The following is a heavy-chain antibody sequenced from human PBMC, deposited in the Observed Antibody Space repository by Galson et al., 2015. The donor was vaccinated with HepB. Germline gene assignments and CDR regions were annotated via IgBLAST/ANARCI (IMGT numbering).Heavy chain of an antibody. CDR3: AKGVGARSGSGFAFEI. Sequence: SLRLSCAASGFSFADSGMHWVRQVEGKGLEWVSGISWNNEDIYYADSVKGRFTISRDNVKNSLYLQMNSLRIEDTALYYCAKGVGARSGSGFAFEIWGQGTRVTVSS. CDR1: GFSFADSG. D-gene: IGHD3-22*01. V-gene: IGHV3-9*01. CDR2: ISWNNEDI. J-gene: IGHJ3*02.